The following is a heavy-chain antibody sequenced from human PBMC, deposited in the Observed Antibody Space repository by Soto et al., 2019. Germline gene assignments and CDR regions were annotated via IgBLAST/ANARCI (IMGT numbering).Heavy chain of an antibody. CDR3: ARSSHNNWSAY. D-gene: IGHD2-2*01. CDR2: IYYDGRT. Sequence: SETLSLTCTVSGGSFSSSSHYWVWIRQPPGKGLEWVGSIYYDGRTYYNASLKSRVTISVDTSKNQFSLKVNSVTVADTAVYYCARSSHNNWSAYWGHGTQLTVSS. V-gene: IGHV4-39*01. J-gene: IGHJ4*01. CDR1: GGSFSSSSHY.